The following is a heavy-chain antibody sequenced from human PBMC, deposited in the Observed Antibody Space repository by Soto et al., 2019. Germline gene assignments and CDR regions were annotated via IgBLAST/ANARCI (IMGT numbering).Heavy chain of an antibody. Sequence: QVQLVQSGAEVKKPGASVKVSCKASGYTFTSYGISWVRQAPGQGLEWMGWISAYNGNTNYAQKLQGRVTMTTDTSTSTAYIELRSLRSDGTAVYYCARSRVYSGSGSYSPGWFDPWGQGTLVTVSS. CDR1: GYTFTSYG. CDR2: ISAYNGNT. V-gene: IGHV1-18*04. J-gene: IGHJ5*02. D-gene: IGHD3-10*01. CDR3: ARSRVYSGSGSYSPGWFDP.